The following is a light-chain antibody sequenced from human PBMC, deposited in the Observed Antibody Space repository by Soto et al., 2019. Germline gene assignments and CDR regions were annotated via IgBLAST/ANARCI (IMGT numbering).Light chain of an antibody. CDR2: AAS. CDR3: HHYDSSPPYT. CDR1: RSFASSY. V-gene: IGKV3-20*01. J-gene: IGKJ2*01. Sequence: DIVLTQSPATLSLSPGERATLSCRVSRSFASSYLAWYQHKPGQAPRLLIYAASIRATGIPDRFIGSGSATDFTLTISGLEPDDSAVYYCHHYDSSPPYTFGQGTKVDIK.